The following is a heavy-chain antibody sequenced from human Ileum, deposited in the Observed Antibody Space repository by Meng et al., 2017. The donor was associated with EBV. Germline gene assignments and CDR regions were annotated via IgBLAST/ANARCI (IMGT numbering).Heavy chain of an antibody. CDR1: CGSFRVYY. J-gene: IGHJ4*02. CDR3: ARGHDYGDYASDY. CDR2: INHSGST. Sequence: LRQVGPARWNPSRTLPLTCAVYCGSFRVYYWSWIRQPPGKGLEGIGEINHSGSTNYNPSLKSRVTISVDTSKNQFSLKLSSVTAADTAVYYCARGHDYGDYASDYWGQGTLVTVSS. D-gene: IGHD4-17*01. V-gene: IGHV4-34*01.